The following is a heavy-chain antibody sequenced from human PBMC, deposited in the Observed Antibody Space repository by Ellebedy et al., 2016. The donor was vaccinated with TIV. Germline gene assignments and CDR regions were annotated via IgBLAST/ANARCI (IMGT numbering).Heavy chain of an antibody. J-gene: IGHJ5*02. Sequence: SLKISCAASGFTFDDYAMHWVRQTPGKGLEWVSGISWNSGSIGYADSVKGRFTISRDNAKNSLYLQMNSLRAEDTALYYCAKDGGHRDSSWYGWFDPWGQGTLVTVSS. V-gene: IGHV3-9*01. D-gene: IGHD6-13*01. CDR3: AKDGGHRDSSWYGWFDP. CDR2: ISWNSGSI. CDR1: GFTFDDYA.